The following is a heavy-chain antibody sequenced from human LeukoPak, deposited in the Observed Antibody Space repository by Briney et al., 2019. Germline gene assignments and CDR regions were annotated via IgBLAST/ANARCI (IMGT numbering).Heavy chain of an antibody. CDR1: GYIFTSYY. J-gene: IGHJ4*02. CDR3: ARVSAAGTVGDY. Sequence: ASVKVSCKASGYIFTSYYMHWVRQAPGQGLEWMGIINPSGGSTSYAQKFQGRVTMTRDTSTSTVYMELSSLRSEDTAVYYCARVSAAGTVGDYWGQGTLVTVSS. V-gene: IGHV1-46*01. CDR2: INPSGGST. D-gene: IGHD6-13*01.